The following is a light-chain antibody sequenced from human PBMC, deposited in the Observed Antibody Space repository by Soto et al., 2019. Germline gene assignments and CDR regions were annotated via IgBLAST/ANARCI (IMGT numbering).Light chain of an antibody. Sequence: EIVLTQSPGTLSLSPGEGATLSCRASQSVSSNYLAWYQQKPGQAPRLLIYGSSNKATGIPDRVIGSGFGADFTLNIDRLETEDFAVYYCHQYGRSLSTFGQGTRVEIK. CDR3: HQYGRSLST. CDR2: GSS. CDR1: QSVSSNY. J-gene: IGKJ1*01. V-gene: IGKV3-20*01.